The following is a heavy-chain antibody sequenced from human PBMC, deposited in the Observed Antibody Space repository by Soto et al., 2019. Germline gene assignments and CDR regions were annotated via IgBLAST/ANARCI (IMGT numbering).Heavy chain of an antibody. CDR2: ISGSGAYT. D-gene: IGHD3-16*02. V-gene: IGHV3-23*01. CDR3: ARVTGGSYRDGLGM. CDR1: GFTFSSYA. Sequence: EVQLLESGGSLVQPGGSLRLSCAASGFTFSSYAMNWVRQAPGKGLEWVSVISGSGAYTYYADSVKGRFTISRDNTKNTLNLPMASLSTGATAGNYCARVTGGSYRDGLGMWGRGTVVTVTS. J-gene: IGHJ3*01.